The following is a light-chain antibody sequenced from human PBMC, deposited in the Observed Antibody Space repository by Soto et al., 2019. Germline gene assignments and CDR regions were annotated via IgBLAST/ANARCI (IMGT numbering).Light chain of an antibody. Sequence: EFVLTQSPATLSVSPGERATLSCRASESVSSNLAWYQQRPGQAPRLLIYGASTRATDTPVRFRGSGSGTEFTLTISSLQSEDFAVYYCQQYNNWPPSIIFGQGTRLEIK. CDR1: ESVSSN. V-gene: IGKV3-15*01. CDR2: GAS. CDR3: QQYNNWPPSII. J-gene: IGKJ5*01.